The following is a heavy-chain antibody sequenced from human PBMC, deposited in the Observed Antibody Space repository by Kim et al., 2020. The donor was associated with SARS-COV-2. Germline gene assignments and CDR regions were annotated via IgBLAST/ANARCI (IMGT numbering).Heavy chain of an antibody. Sequence: SETLSLTCTVSGGSISSSSYYWGWIRQPPGKGLEWIGSIYYSGSTYYNPSLKSRITMSVDTSKNQFSLKLISVTAADTAVYYCARDPLLELTLLGDYY. CDR1: GGSISSSSYY. V-gene: IGHV4-39*07. CDR3: ARDPLLELTLLGDYY. J-gene: IGHJ6*01. D-gene: IGHD3-10*01. CDR2: IYYSGST.